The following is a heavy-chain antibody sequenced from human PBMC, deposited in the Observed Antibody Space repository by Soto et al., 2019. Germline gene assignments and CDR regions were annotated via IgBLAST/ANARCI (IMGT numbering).Heavy chain of an antibody. V-gene: IGHV3-30*03. CDR1: GFAFSTYV. J-gene: IGHJ6*02. CDR2: ISFDGRSK. Sequence: GGSLRLSCAASGFAFSTYVMHWVRQAPGKGPEWVAVISFDGRSKDYADSVKGRFTISRDNSKNTLYPQMNSLRTEDTAVYYCASPATGDYYGSGRAYHYFSVDVWGQGTTVTVSS. D-gene: IGHD3-10*01. CDR3: ASPATGDYYGSGRAYHYFSVDV.